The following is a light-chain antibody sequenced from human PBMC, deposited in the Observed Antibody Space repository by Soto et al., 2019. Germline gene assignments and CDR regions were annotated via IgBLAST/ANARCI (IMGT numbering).Light chain of an antibody. CDR3: QQANSFPIT. CDR1: QNINTW. CDR2: AAS. Sequence: DIQMTQSPSTLSASVGDRVTITCRASQNINTWVAWYQQKPGKAPKLLIYAASSLQSGVPSRFSGSGSGTDFTLTISSLQPEDFATYYCQQANSFPITFGQGTRLEIK. V-gene: IGKV1-12*01. J-gene: IGKJ5*01.